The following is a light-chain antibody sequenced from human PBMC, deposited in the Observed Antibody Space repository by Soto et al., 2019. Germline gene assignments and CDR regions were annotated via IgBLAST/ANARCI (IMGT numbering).Light chain of an antibody. Sequence: IEMTQSPASLSASVGDRVTITCRASQTIATYLNWFQHKSGRAPQLLIYTSSSVYSVVSSRFRGSGSGTYLTITINDVQHEDSENYYCEQSYSSLVPFRAGPKVEIK. CDR1: QTIATY. CDR2: TSS. V-gene: IGKV1-39*01. J-gene: IGKJ4*02. CDR3: EQSYSSLVP.